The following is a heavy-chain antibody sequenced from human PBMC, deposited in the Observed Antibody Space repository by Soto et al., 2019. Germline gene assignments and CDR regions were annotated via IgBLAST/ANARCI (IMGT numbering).Heavy chain of an antibody. V-gene: IGHV4-31*03. CDR1: GGSISSGGYY. CDR2: IYYSGST. Sequence: HVQLQESGPGLVKPSQTLSLTCTVSGGSISSGGYYWSWIRQHPGQGLEWIGYIYYSGSTYYNPSLKSRVPISVDTSKNQFSLKLSSVTAADTAVYYCARAGIPLWVDYWGQGTLVNVSS. J-gene: IGHJ4*02. CDR3: ARAGIPLWVDY. D-gene: IGHD5-18*01.